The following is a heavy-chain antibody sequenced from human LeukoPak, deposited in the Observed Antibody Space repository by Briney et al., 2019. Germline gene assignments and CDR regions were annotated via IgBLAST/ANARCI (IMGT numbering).Heavy chain of an antibody. J-gene: IGHJ3*02. CDR3: VSYSSGSAVGAFDI. D-gene: IGHD3-22*01. CDR2: IIPILGIA. Sequence: SVKVSCKASGGTFSSYAISWVRQAPGQGLEWMGRIIPILGIANYAQKFQGRVTITADKSTSTAYMELSSLRSEDTAVYYCVSYSSGSAVGAFDIWGQGTMVTVSS. V-gene: IGHV1-69*04. CDR1: GGTFSSYA.